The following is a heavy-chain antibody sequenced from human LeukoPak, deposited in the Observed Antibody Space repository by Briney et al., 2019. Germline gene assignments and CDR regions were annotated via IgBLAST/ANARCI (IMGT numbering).Heavy chain of an antibody. Sequence: PSETLSLTCAVYGGSFSGYYWSWIRQPPGKGREWIGEINHSGSTNYNPSLKSRVTISVDTSKNQFSLKLSSVTAADTAVYYCARTRPGYCSGGSCYGLDYWGQGTLVTVSS. D-gene: IGHD2-15*01. CDR2: INHSGST. J-gene: IGHJ4*02. V-gene: IGHV4-34*01. CDR1: GGSFSGYY. CDR3: ARTRPGYCSGGSCYGLDY.